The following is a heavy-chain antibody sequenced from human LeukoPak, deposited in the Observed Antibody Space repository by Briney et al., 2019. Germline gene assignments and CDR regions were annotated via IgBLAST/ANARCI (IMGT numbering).Heavy chain of an antibody. CDR1: GGSISSYY. CDR3: ARGFVVVPAAIPYYYYYGMDV. V-gene: IGHV4-59*08. D-gene: IGHD2-2*02. Sequence: SETLSLTCTVSGGSISSYYWSWIRQPPGKGLEWIGYIYYSGSTNYNPSLKSRVTISVDTSKNQFSLKLSSVTAADTAVYYCARGFVVVPAAIPYYYYYGMDVWGQGTTVTVSS. CDR2: IYYSGST. J-gene: IGHJ6*02.